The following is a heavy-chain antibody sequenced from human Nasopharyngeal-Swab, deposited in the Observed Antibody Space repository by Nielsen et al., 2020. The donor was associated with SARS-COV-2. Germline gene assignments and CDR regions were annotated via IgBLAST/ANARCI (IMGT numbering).Heavy chain of an antibody. CDR2: IYPGNSDT. CDR3: ARRAARDGYNYEVDP. Sequence: GESLKISCTGFGYSFANYWIGWVRQMPGKGLEWMGSIYPGNSDTRYNPAFHGRVTMPADKSINTAYLQWTSLRASDTAVYYCARRAARDGYNYEVDPWGQGTRVTVSS. D-gene: IGHD5-24*01. V-gene: IGHV5-51*01. J-gene: IGHJ5*02. CDR1: GYSFANYW.